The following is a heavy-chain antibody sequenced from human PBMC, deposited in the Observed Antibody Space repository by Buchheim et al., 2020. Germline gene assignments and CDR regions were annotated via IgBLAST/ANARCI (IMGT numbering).Heavy chain of an antibody. CDR3: ARDLGAASVWRYYYYGMDV. CDR1: GFTFSSYG. J-gene: IGHJ6*02. Sequence: QVQLVESGGGVVQPGRSLRLSCAASGFTFSSYGMHWVRQAPGKGLEWVAVIWYDGSNKYYADSVKGRFTISRDNSKNTLYLQMNSLRAEDTAVYYCARDLGAASVWRYYYYGMDVWGQGTT. CDR2: IWYDGSNK. D-gene: IGHD6-13*01. V-gene: IGHV3-30*19.